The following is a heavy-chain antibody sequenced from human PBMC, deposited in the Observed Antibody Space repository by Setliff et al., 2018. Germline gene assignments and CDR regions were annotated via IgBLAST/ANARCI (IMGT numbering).Heavy chain of an antibody. Sequence: PSETLSLPCSVSGGSIRGSHYAWGWMRQPPGKRLEWIGSTDYSGTAYYNPSLQSRVAISVDTSKNYFSLDVNSLTAADTAVYYCVRESRSTWYRRDFWGQGTWVTVSA. CDR3: VRESRSTWYRRDF. CDR1: GGSIRGSHYA. CDR2: TDYSGTA. D-gene: IGHD6-13*01. V-gene: IGHV4-39*02. J-gene: IGHJ4*02.